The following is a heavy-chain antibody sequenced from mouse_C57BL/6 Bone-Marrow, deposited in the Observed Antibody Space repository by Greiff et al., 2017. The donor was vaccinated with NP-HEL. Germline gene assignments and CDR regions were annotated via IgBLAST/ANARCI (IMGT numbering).Heavy chain of an antibody. Sequence: QVQLKQPGAELVKPGASVKMSCKASGYTFTSYWITWVKQRPGQGLEWIGDIYPGSGSTNYNEKFKSKATLTVDTSSSTAYMQLSSLTSEDSAVYYCAREIYYGTPYWYFDVWGTGTTVTVSS. CDR2: IYPGSGST. CDR3: AREIYYGTPYWYFDV. J-gene: IGHJ1*03. CDR1: GYTFTSYW. V-gene: IGHV1-55*01. D-gene: IGHD2-1*01.